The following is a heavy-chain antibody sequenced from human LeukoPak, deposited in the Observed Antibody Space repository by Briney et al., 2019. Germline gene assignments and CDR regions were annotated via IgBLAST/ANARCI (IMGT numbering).Heavy chain of an antibody. Sequence: SSETLSLTCAVYGGSFSDYYWSWIRQSPAKGLEWIGEINHSGYINYNPSLKSRVTMSVDTSKNQFSLKLSSVTAADTAVYYCARREYSSGWELDYWGQGTLVTVSS. CDR2: INHSGYI. V-gene: IGHV4-34*01. CDR3: ARREYSSGWELDY. CDR1: GGSFSDYY. D-gene: IGHD6-19*01. J-gene: IGHJ4*02.